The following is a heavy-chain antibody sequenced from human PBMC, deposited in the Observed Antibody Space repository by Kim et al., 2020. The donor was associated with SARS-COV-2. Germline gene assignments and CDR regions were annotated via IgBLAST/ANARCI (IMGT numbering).Heavy chain of an antibody. CDR2: MNPNSGNT. J-gene: IGHJ4*02. CDR3: ARARINYDYVWGSYRYSPSPPYYIDY. D-gene: IGHD3-16*02. CDR1: GYTFTSYD. Sequence: ASVKVSCKASGYTFTSYDINWVRQATGQGLEWMGWMNPNSGNTGYAQKFQGRVTMTRNTSISTAYMELSSLRSEDTAVYYCARARINYDYVWGSYRYSPSPPYYIDYWGQGTLVTVSS. V-gene: IGHV1-8*01.